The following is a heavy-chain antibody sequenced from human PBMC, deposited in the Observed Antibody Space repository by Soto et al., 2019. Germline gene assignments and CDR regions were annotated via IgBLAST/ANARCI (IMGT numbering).Heavy chain of an antibody. D-gene: IGHD3-10*01. CDR3: ASRKSSPYFDY. J-gene: IGHJ4*02. CDR2: IYYSGST. Sequence: PSETLSLTCTVSGGSISSGDYYWSWIRQPPGKSLEWIGYIYYSGSTYYNPSLKSRVTISVDTSKNQFSLKLSSVTAADTAVYYCASRKSSPYFDYWGQGTLVTVSS. CDR1: GGSISSGDYY. V-gene: IGHV4-30-4*01.